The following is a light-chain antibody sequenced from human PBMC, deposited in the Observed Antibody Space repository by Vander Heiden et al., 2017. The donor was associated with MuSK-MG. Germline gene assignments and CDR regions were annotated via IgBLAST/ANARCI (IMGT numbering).Light chain of an antibody. J-gene: IGKJ3*01. V-gene: IGKV1-9*01. CDR2: AAS. CDR1: QGISSY. Sequence: DIQLTQSPSFLSASVGDRVTITCRASQGISSYLAWYQQKPGKAPNLLIYAASTLQSGVPSRFSGSGSGTEFTLTISILHPEDFATYYCQRLNSYPVTFGHGTKVXIK. CDR3: QRLNSYPVT.